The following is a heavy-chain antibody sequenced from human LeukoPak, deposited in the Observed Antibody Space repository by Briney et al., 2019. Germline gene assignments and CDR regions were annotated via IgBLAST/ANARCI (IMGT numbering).Heavy chain of an antibody. CDR3: ARGGLGVVTAIYYDYSMDV. V-gene: IGHV1-69*04. J-gene: IGHJ6*02. CDR2: IIPIVGIA. Sequence: ASVKLSCKASGGTFSSYAISWVRQAPGQGLEWMGRIIPIVGIANYAQKFQGRVTITADKSTSTAYMELSSLRSEDTAVYYCARGGLGVVTAIYYDYSMDVWGQGTTVTVSS. CDR1: GGTFSSYA. D-gene: IGHD2-21*02.